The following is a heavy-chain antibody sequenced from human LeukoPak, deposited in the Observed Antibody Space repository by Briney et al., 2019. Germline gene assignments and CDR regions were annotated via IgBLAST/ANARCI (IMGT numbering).Heavy chain of an antibody. V-gene: IGHV3-23*01. CDR3: AKRVAAAGRDWFDP. D-gene: IGHD6-13*01. CDR2: ISGSGGST. CDR1: GFTFSNYW. J-gene: IGHJ5*02. Sequence: PGGSLRLSCAASGFTFSNYWMSWVRQAPGKGLEWVSAISGSGGSTYYADSVKGRFTISRDNSKNTLYLQMNSLRAEDTAVYYCAKRVAAAGRDWFDPWGQGTLVTVSS.